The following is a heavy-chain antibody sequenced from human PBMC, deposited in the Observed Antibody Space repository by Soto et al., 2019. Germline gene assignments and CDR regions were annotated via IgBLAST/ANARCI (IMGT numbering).Heavy chain of an antibody. Sequence: SVKVSCKASGYTFTGYYMHWVRQAPGQGLEWMGGIIPIFGTANYAQKFQGRVTITADESTSTAYMELSSLRSEDTAVYYCARAKSNYVFSVYWGQGTLVTVSS. J-gene: IGHJ4*02. CDR1: GYTFTGYY. V-gene: IGHV1-69*13. D-gene: IGHD4-4*01. CDR2: IIPIFGTA. CDR3: ARAKSNYVFSVY.